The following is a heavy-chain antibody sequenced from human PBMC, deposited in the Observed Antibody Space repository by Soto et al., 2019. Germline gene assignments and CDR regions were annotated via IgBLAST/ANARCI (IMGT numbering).Heavy chain of an antibody. Sequence: QVQLQESGPGQVKPSGTLSLTCAVSGDSISSSNWWNWVRQPPGKGLEWIGEISQSGSTNYNPSLMCRGTIPVGMSESDFPPKLDSVTAADTAVYYCASEVNGIQAFDSWGQGSLVTVSS. CDR1: GDSISSSNW. CDR3: ASEVNGIQAFDS. V-gene: IGHV4-4*02. D-gene: IGHD1-1*01. J-gene: IGHJ4*02. CDR2: ISQSGST.